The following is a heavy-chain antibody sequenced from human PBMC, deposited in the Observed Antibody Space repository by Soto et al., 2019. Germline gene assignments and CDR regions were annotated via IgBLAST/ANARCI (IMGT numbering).Heavy chain of an antibody. Sequence: ASVKVSCKASGYTFSNYYMHWVRQAPGQGLEWMGIINASGGSTNYAQKFQGRVTMTRDTSTSTVFMELSSLTSEDTAVYYCTRDTREQIYYYGMDVWGQGTTVTVSS. CDR3: TRDTREQIYYYGMDV. CDR1: GYTFSNYY. V-gene: IGHV1-46*01. D-gene: IGHD1-1*01. J-gene: IGHJ6*02. CDR2: INASGGST.